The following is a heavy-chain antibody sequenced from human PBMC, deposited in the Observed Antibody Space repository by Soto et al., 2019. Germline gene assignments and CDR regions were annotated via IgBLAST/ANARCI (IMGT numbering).Heavy chain of an antibody. V-gene: IGHV3-30*18. J-gene: IGHJ4*02. Sequence: QVQLVESGGGVVQPGRSLRLSCAASGFTFSSYGMHWVRQAPGKGLEWVAVISYDGSNKYYADSVKGRFTISRDNSKNTLHLQMNSLRAEDTAVYYCAKDGLRYCSGGSCYSDYWGQGTLVTVSS. CDR3: AKDGLRYCSGGSCYSDY. CDR2: ISYDGSNK. D-gene: IGHD2-15*01. CDR1: GFTFSSYG.